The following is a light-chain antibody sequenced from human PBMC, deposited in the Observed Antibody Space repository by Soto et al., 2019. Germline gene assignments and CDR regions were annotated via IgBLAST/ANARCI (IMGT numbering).Light chain of an antibody. CDR1: QAIRDD. J-gene: IGKJ1*01. Sequence: ALQIYQAPSSLSEFVGENGPITCRASQAIRDDLAWYQHKPGKAPKLLIYAASSLQSGVPSRFSGSGSGTDFTLTISSLQPEDFATYYCLQDYIYPWTCGKGNTGAIK. V-gene: IGKV1-6*01. CDR3: LQDYIYPWT. CDR2: AAS.